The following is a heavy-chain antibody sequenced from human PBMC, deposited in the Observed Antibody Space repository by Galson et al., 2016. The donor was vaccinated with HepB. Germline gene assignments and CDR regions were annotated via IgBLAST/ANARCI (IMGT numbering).Heavy chain of an antibody. D-gene: IGHD3-22*01. CDR1: GGSINSYY. CDR2: SYYSGST. J-gene: IGHJ4*02. V-gene: IGHV4-59*01. Sequence: ETLSLTCTVSGGSINSYYWSWVRQSPGKGLEWIGYSYYSGSTNYNPSLKSRVTISLDTSKNHYSLKLSSVTAADTAVYYCARVGYYFDSSPIDYWGQGILVTVSS. CDR3: ARVGYYFDSSPIDY.